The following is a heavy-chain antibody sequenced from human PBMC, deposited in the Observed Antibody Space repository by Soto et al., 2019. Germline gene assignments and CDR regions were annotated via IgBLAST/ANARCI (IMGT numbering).Heavy chain of an antibody. CDR3: ARVLVGYYGSGSYYPSRYMDV. J-gene: IGHJ6*03. CDR2: INHSGST. CDR1: GGSFSGYY. Sequence: SETLSLTCAVHGGSFSGYYWSWIRQPPGKGLEWIGEINHSGSTNYNPSLKSRVTISVDTSKNQFSLKLSSVTAADTAVYYCARVLVGYYGSGSYYPSRYMDVWGKGTTVTVSS. D-gene: IGHD3-10*01. V-gene: IGHV4-34*01.